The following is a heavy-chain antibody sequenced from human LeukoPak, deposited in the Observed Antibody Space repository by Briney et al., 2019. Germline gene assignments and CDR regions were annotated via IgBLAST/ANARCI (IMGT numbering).Heavy chain of an antibody. Sequence: GASVKVSCKASGGTFSSYAISWVRQAPGQGLEWMGRIIPIFGTANYAQKFQGRVTITTDESTSTAYMELSSLRSEDTAVYYCGAAGLGYYFDYWGQGTLVTVSS. CDR2: IIPIFGTA. J-gene: IGHJ4*02. D-gene: IGHD6-13*01. V-gene: IGHV1-69*05. CDR3: GAAGLGYYFDY. CDR1: GGTFSSYA.